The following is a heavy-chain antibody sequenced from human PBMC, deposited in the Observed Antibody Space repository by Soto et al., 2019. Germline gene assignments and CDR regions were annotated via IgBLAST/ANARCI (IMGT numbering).Heavy chain of an antibody. D-gene: IGHD2-2*01. CDR2: VNHSGST. J-gene: IGHJ4*02. Sequence: QVLLQQWGAGLLKPSETLSLTCAVYGGSFSDYYWNWIRQPPGKGLEWIGEVNHSGSTNYNPSLKSRVTISVDTSKNQFSLKLNSVTAADTAVYFCSSAGGRPPDYWGQGTLVTVSS. CDR3: SSAGGRPPDY. V-gene: IGHV4-34*01. CDR1: GGSFSDYY.